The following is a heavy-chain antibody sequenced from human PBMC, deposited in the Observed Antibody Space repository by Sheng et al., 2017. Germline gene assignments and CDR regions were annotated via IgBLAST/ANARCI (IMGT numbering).Heavy chain of an antibody. CDR2: ISETSMYI. CDR3: VRDEVGSAGDPDY. D-gene: IGHD4-17*01. J-gene: IGHJ4*02. CDR1: GFTFDDYA. V-gene: IGHV3-21*01. Sequence: EVQLVESGGGLVQPGRSLRLSCAVSGFTFDDYAMHWVRQAPGKGLEWVSSISETSMYIHYADSVKGRFTISRDNVKNSLYLQMNRLRVEDTAVYYCVRDEVGSAGDPDYWGQGTLVTVSS.